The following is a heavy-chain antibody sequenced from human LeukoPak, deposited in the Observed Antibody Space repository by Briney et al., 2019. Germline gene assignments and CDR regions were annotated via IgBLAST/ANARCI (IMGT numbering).Heavy chain of an antibody. V-gene: IGHV3-30*18. J-gene: IGHJ4*02. D-gene: IGHD2-2*01. CDR2: VSFDGSNE. CDR3: AKERSTTTWYDH. Sequence: GGSLRLSCAASGFTFSTYGMHWVRQAPGKGLEWVAVVSFDGSNEYYADSVKGRFTISRDNSKNTLYLQMNSLRAEDTAVYYCAKERSTTTWYDHWGQGILVTVSS. CDR1: GFTFSTYG.